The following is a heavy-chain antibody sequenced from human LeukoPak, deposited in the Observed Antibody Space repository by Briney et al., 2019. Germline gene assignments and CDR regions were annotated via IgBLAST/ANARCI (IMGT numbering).Heavy chain of an antibody. CDR3: AKEQLEQVNFDY. D-gene: IGHD1/OR15-1a*01. CDR1: GFTFSSYN. J-gene: IGHJ4*02. V-gene: IGHV3-21*01. CDR2: ISGGSYT. Sequence: GGSLRLSCAASGFTFSSYNMNWVRQAPGKGLEWVSSISGGSYTSYADSVKGRFTISRDNAKNSLYLQMSSLRAEDTAVYYCAKEQLEQVNFDYWGQGTLVTVSS.